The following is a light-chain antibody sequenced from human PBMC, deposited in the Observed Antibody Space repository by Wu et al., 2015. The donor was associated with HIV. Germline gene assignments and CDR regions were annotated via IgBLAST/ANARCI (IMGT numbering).Light chain of an antibody. CDR3: QQYGSSPPT. V-gene: IGKV3-20*01. J-gene: IGKJ1*01. CDR1: QSVSSSY. CDR2: GAS. Sequence: EIVLTQSPGTLSLSPGERATLSCRASQSVSSSYLAWYQQKPGQAPRLLMYGASSRATGIPDRFSGSGSGTDFTLTISRLEPEDFAVYYCQQYGSSPPTFGQGTKVGIK.